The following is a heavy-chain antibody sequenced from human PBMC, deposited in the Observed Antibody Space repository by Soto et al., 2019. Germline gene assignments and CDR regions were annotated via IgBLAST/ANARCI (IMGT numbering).Heavy chain of an antibody. V-gene: IGHV5-51*01. D-gene: IGHD4-17*01. J-gene: IGHJ6*02. CDR3: ATSYGDPYYYYYGMDV. CDR1: GFSFSKYE. Sequence: PGESLKISCEGSGFSFSKYEIGWVRQMPGKGLEWMGIINPGDSDTRYSPSFQGQVTISADKSISTAYLQWSTLKASDTATYYCATSYGDPYYYYYGMDVWGQGTTVTVSS. CDR2: INPGDSDT.